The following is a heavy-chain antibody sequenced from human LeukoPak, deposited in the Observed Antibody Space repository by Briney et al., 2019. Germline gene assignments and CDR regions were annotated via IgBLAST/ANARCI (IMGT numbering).Heavy chain of an antibody. J-gene: IGHJ4*02. Sequence: GESLRISCKGSGYSFTSYWISWVRQMPGKGLEWMGWIDPSDSYTNYSPSFQGHVTISADKSISTAYLQRSSLKASDTAMYYCARHEGYGDYEGGFDYWGQGTLVTVSS. CDR1: GYSFTSYW. V-gene: IGHV5-10-1*01. CDR3: ARHEGYGDYEGGFDY. CDR2: IDPSDSYT. D-gene: IGHD4-17*01.